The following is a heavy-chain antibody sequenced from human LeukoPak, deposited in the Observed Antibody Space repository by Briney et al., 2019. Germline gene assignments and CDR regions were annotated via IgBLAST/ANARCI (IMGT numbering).Heavy chain of an antibody. J-gene: IGHJ5*02. CDR1: GFTFSIYA. CDR3: ARVAALADT. Sequence: GGSLRLSCAASGFTFSIYAMSWVRQAPGKGLDWVSTIIGSGGNTYYAGSVKGRFTISRDNSKNTLYLQMNSLRVEDTAIYYCARVAALADTWCRGTLVTVSS. D-gene: IGHD2-15*01. CDR2: IIGSGGNT. V-gene: IGHV3-23*01.